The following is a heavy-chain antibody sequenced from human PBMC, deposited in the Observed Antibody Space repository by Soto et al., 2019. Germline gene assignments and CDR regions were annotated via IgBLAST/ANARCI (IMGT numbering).Heavy chain of an antibody. CDR2: IYYSGRT. Sequence: ETLSLTCTVSGGSISSYYWSWIRQPPGKGLEWIGYIYYSGRTYYNPSLKSRVTISVDTSKNQFSLKLSSVTAADTAVYYCARERPDGSRLDPWGQGTLVTVSS. J-gene: IGHJ5*02. CDR3: ARERPDGSRLDP. V-gene: IGHV4-59*12. CDR1: GGSISSYY. D-gene: IGHD6-13*01.